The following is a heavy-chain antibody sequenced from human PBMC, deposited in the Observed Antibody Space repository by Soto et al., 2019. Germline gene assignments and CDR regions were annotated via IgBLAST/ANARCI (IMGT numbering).Heavy chain of an antibody. CDR2: IKQDGSEK. D-gene: IGHD3-22*01. CDR3: AREVMHYYDSSGSGYFDY. CDR1: GFTFSSYW. V-gene: IGHV3-7*01. Sequence: GGSLRLSCAASGFTFSSYWMSWVRQAPGKGLEWVANIKQDGSEKYYVDSVKGRFTISRDNAKNSLYLQMNSLRAEDTAVYYCAREVMHYYDSSGSGYFDYWGQGTLVTVSS. J-gene: IGHJ4*02.